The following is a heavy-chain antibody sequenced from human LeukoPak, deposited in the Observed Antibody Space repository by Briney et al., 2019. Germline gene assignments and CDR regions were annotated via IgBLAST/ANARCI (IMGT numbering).Heavy chain of an antibody. J-gene: IGHJ3*02. D-gene: IGHD2-15*01. CDR1: GFTFSSYS. V-gene: IGHV3-21*01. CDR3: ARGYSRAAFDI. Sequence: PGGSLRLSCAASGFTFSSYSVNWVRQAPGKGLEWVSDISSSGSYIYYADSVKGRFTVSRDNGKNPLLLQMNSLRAEDTALYYCARGYSRAAFDIWGQGTVVAVSS. CDR2: ISSSGSYI.